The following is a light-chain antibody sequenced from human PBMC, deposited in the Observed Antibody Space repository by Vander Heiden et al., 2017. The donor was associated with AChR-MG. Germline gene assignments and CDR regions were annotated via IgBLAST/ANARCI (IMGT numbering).Light chain of an antibody. Sequence: PGERATLSCRASQSVSSYLAWYQQKPGQAPRLLIYDASNRATGIPARFSGSGSGTDFTLTISSLEPEDFAVYYCQQRSNWPPYTFGQGTKLEIK. CDR2: DAS. V-gene: IGKV3-11*01. J-gene: IGKJ2*01. CDR3: QQRSNWPPYT. CDR1: QSVSSY.